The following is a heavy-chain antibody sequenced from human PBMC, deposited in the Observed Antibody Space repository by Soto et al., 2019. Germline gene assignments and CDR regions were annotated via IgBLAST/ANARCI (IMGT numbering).Heavy chain of an antibody. CDR1: GYSFTSYW. Sequence: PGDSLKISCKGSGYSFTSYWISWVRQMPGKGLEWMGRIDPSDSYTNYSPSFQGHVTISADKSISTAYLQWSSLKASDTAMYYCARHEYAVGYCSGGSCPLDDYGMDVWGQGTTVTVSS. CDR2: IDPSDSYT. V-gene: IGHV5-10-1*01. J-gene: IGHJ6*02. CDR3: ARHEYAVGYCSGGSCPLDDYGMDV. D-gene: IGHD2-15*01.